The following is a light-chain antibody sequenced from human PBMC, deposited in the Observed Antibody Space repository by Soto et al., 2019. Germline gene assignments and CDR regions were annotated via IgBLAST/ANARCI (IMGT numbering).Light chain of an antibody. CDR1: QSVSSH. J-gene: IGKJ1*01. Sequence: ELLMTQPPATLSVSPGERSTLSCRASQSVSSHLTWYQQKPDQAPRLLIYGTSTSATGTPARFSASGSGTEFSLTVSSLQSEDFAVYYCQQDNNGSRTFGQGTKVDIK. CDR2: GTS. V-gene: IGKV3-15*01. CDR3: QQDNNGSRT.